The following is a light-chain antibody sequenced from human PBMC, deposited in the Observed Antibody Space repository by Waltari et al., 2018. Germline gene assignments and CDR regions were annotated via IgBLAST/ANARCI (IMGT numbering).Light chain of an antibody. CDR2: DAF. V-gene: IGKV3-11*01. CDR3: QQRIIWPPT. CDR1: QSIHHSY. Sequence: EIVLTQSPATLSLSPGERATLPCRASQSIHHSYLHWYQQRAGQAPRLLKYDAFSRATGIPARFSGSGSGTDFTLTISSLEAEDFAVYYCQQRIIWPPTFGQGTRLEIK. J-gene: IGKJ5*01.